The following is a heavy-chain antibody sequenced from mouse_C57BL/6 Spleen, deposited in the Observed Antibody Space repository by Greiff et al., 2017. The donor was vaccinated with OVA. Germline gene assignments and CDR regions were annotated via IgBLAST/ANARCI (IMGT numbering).Heavy chain of an antibody. CDR2: IYPGSGST. D-gene: IGHD3-2*02. CDR3: ARCSSGYRYFDY. V-gene: IGHV1-55*01. J-gene: IGHJ2*01. Sequence: VQLQQPGAELVKPGASVKMSCKASGYTFTSYWITWVKQRPGQGLEWIGDIYPGSGSTNYNEKFKSKATLTVDTSSSTAYLQLSSLTSEDSAVYYGARCSSGYRYFDYWGQGTTLTVSS. CDR1: GYTFTSYW.